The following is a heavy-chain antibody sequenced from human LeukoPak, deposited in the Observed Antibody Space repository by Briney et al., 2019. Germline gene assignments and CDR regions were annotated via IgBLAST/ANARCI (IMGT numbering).Heavy chain of an antibody. CDR3: AAYDSSGYY. CDR1: GGSISSYY. CDR2: IYYSGST. V-gene: IGHV4-59*01. D-gene: IGHD3-22*01. J-gene: IGHJ4*02. Sequence: SETLSLTCTVSGGSISSYYWSWIRQPPGKGLEWIGYIYYSGSTNYNPSLKSRVTISVDTSKNQFSLKLSSVTAADTAVDYCAAYDSSGYYWGQGTLVTVSS.